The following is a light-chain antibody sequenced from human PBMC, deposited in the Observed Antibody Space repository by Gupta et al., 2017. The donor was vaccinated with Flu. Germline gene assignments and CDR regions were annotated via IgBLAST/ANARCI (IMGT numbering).Light chain of an antibody. J-gene: IGKJ1*01. CDR2: DAS. CDR3: QHEGSSPRT. Sequence: EIVLTQSPGTLSLSPGERATLSCRASQSVSSSYLAWYQQKPGQAPRLLIYDASSRATGIPDRFSGSGSGTDFTLTISRLEPEDFAVYYCQHEGSSPRTFGQGTKVEIK. CDR1: QSVSSSY. V-gene: IGKV3-20*01.